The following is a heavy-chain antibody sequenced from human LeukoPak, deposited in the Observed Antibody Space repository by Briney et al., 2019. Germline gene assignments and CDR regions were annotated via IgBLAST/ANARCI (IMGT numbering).Heavy chain of an antibody. CDR1: GYTFTSNG. D-gene: IGHD2-15*01. CDR2: ISGYNGNT. Sequence: ASVKVSCKTSGYTFTSNGISWVRQAPGQGLEWMGWISGYNGNTNYVQNLQGRVTMTTDTSTSTAYMELRSLRSDDTAVYSCARERRYCSGGSCYTPSGGMDVWGQGTPVTVSS. CDR3: ARERRYCSGGSCYTPSGGMDV. V-gene: IGHV1-18*01. J-gene: IGHJ6*02.